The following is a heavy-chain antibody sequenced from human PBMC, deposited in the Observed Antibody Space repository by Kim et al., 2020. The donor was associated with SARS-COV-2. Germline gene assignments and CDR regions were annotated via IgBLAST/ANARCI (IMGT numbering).Heavy chain of an antibody. CDR1: GGTFSSYA. CDR3: ARGLEMATIFIAFDI. D-gene: IGHD5-12*01. CDR2: IIPIFGTA. Sequence: SVKVSCKASGGTFSSYAISWVRQAPGQGLEWMGGIIPIFGTANYAQKFQGRVTITADESTSTAYMELSSLRSEDTAVYYCARGLEMATIFIAFDIWGQGTMVTVSS. V-gene: IGHV1-69*13. J-gene: IGHJ3*02.